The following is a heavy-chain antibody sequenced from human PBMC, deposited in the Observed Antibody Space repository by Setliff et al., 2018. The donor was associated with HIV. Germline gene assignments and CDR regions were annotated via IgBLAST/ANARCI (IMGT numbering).Heavy chain of an antibody. V-gene: IGHV4-30-4*08. CDR1: GGSISSGDYY. Sequence: KTSETLSLTCTVSGGSISSGDYYWSWIRQPPGKGLEWIGYIYYSGSTYYNPSLKSRVTISVDTSKNQFSLKLSSVTAADTAVYYCARDRLTMVRGVILPQYYFDYWGQGTLVTVSS. D-gene: IGHD3-10*01. J-gene: IGHJ4*02. CDR2: IYYSGST. CDR3: ARDRLTMVRGVILPQYYFDY.